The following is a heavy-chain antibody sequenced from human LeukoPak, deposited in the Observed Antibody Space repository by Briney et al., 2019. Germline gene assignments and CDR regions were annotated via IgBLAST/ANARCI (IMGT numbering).Heavy chain of an antibody. CDR1: GGSISSGGYS. Sequence: SETLSLTCAVSGGSISSGGYSWSWIRQPPGKGLEWIGYIYHSGSTYYNPSLKSRVTISVDRSKNQFSLKLSSVTAADTAVYYCARGLVSSWYRYYFDYWGQGTLVTVSS. CDR3: ARGLVSSWYRYYFDY. CDR2: IYHSGST. V-gene: IGHV4-30-2*01. J-gene: IGHJ4*02. D-gene: IGHD6-13*01.